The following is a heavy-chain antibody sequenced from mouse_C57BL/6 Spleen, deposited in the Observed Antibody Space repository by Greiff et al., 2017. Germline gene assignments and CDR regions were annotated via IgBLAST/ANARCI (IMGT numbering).Heavy chain of an antibody. CDR1: GFTFSSYA. CDR3: ARDGDSNYVYYAMDY. CDR2: ISDGGSYT. Sequence: EVHLVESGGGLVKPGGSLKLSCAASGFTFSSYAMSWVRQTPDKRLEWVATISDGGSYTYYPDNVKGRFTISRDNAKNNLYLQMSHLKSEDTAMYYCARDGDSNYVYYAMDYWGQGTSVTVSS. J-gene: IGHJ4*01. D-gene: IGHD2-5*01. V-gene: IGHV5-4*01.